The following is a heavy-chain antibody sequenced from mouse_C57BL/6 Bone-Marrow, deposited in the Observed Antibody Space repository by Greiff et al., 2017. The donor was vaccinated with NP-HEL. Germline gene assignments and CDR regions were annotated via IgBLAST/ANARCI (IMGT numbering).Heavy chain of an antibody. CDR2: IYPGDGDT. CDR1: SYEFSNYW. J-gene: IGHJ3*01. V-gene: IGHV1-80*01. Sequence: VQLQQSGAELVKPGASVKISCKASSYEFSNYWMNWVKQRPGKGLEWIGQIYPGDGDTNYNGKFKDKATLTADKSFSTAYMQLSRLTSEDSAVYFCARGAYWGQGTLVTVSA. CDR3: ARGAY.